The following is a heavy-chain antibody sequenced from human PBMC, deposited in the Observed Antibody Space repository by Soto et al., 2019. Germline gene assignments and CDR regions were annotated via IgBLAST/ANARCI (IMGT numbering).Heavy chain of an antibody. V-gene: IGHV3-23*01. J-gene: IGHJ5*02. CDR1: GFTFSNYA. Sequence: EVQLLESGGGLVQPGGSLRLSCAASGFTFSNYAMSWVRQAPGKGLECVSVISASGGSTYHTDSVKGRFTISRDNSKNPLYQKRNSLGAEDTAVYYCAKDSGRLEWGYPSSGEGFAPRGQGPRVPVPS. CDR3: AKDSGRLEWGYPSSGEGFAP. CDR2: ISASGGST. D-gene: IGHD6-25*01.